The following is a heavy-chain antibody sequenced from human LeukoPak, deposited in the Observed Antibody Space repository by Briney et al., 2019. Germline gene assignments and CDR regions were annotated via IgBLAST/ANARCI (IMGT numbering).Heavy chain of an antibody. V-gene: IGHV1-69*06. CDR3: ATDQSVAKTFDY. Sequence: ASVKVSCKASGGTFSSYAISWVRQAPGQGLEWMGGIIPIFGTANYAQKFQGRVTMTEDTSTDTAYMELSSLRSEDTAVYYCATDQSVAKTFDYWGQGTLVTVSS. CDR1: GGTFSSYA. D-gene: IGHD2/OR15-2a*01. J-gene: IGHJ4*02. CDR2: IIPIFGTA.